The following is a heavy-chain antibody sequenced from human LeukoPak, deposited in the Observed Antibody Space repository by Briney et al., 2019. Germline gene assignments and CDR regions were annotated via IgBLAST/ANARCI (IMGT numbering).Heavy chain of an antibody. CDR3: ARHQYNWNDYPEY. J-gene: IGHJ4*02. Sequence: GGSLRLSCAASGFTFSSYAMHWVRQAPGKGLEWVAVISYDGSNKYYADSVKGRFTISRDSSKNTVYLQMNSLRAEDTAVYYCARHQYNWNDYPEYWGQGTLVTVSS. CDR2: ISYDGSNK. D-gene: IGHD1-20*01. CDR1: GFTFSSYA. V-gene: IGHV3-30*04.